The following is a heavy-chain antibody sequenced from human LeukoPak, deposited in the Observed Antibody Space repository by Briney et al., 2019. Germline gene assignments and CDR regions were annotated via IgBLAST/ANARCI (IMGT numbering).Heavy chain of an antibody. CDR3: ARAYSGSFYEAFDF. Sequence: GGSLRLSCAASRSTFSTHGMHWVGQAPGKGLEGVAVISYHGSNKHYADSVKGRFTISRDNSKNSLYLQMHSLRPEDTAVYYCARAYSGSFYEAFDFWGQGTMVTVSS. D-gene: IGHD1-26*01. J-gene: IGHJ3*01. CDR2: ISYHGSNK. CDR1: RSTFSTHG. V-gene: IGHV3-30-3*01.